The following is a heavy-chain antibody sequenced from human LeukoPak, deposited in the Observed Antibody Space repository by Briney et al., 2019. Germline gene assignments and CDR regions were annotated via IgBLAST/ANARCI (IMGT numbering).Heavy chain of an antibody. Sequence: SQTLSLTCAVSGGSISSGGYSWSWIRQPPGKGLEWIGYIYHSGSTYYNPSLKSRVTISVDRSKNQFSLKLSSVTAADTAVYYCARGKTEYGFWSGYPTYYGMDVWGQGTTVTVSS. CDR3: ARGKTEYGFWSGYPTYYGMDV. J-gene: IGHJ6*02. V-gene: IGHV4-30-2*01. CDR1: GGSISSGGYS. CDR2: IYHSGST. D-gene: IGHD3-3*01.